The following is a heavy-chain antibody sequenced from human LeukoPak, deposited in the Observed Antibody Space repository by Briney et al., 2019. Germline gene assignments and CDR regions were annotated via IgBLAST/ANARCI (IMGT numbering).Heavy chain of an antibody. CDR3: ARQGSAGDYVFF. CDR2: INHSGST. D-gene: IGHD3-16*01. Sequence: PSETLSLTCAVYGGSFSGYYWSWIRQPPGKGLEWIGEINHSGSTNYNPSLKSRVTISVDTSKNQFSLRLTSVTAANTAVYYCARQGSAGDYVFFWGQGTLVTVSS. V-gene: IGHV4-34*01. J-gene: IGHJ4*02. CDR1: GGSFSGYY.